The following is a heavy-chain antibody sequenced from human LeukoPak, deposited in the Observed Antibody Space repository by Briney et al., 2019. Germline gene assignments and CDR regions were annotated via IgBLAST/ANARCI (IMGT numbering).Heavy chain of an antibody. CDR2: IHYSGST. V-gene: IGHV4-59*01. Sequence: PSETLSLTCTVSGGSISSYYWSWIRQPPGERLECIGYIHYSGSTNYNPSLKSRVTISVGTSKNQFSLKLSSVTAADTAVYYCARVLVAGNAGYYMDVWGKGITVTVSS. CDR3: ARVLVAGNAGYYMDV. D-gene: IGHD6-19*01. J-gene: IGHJ6*03. CDR1: GGSISSYY.